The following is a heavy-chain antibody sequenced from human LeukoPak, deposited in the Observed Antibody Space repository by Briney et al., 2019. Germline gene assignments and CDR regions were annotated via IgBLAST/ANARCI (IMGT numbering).Heavy chain of an antibody. CDR1: GFTFSNYW. CDR2: MNEYGSEK. D-gene: IGHD2-2*01. CDR3: ARVLYGSRVNVIDS. J-gene: IGHJ4*02. Sequence: PGGSLTLSCAASGFTFSNYWINWVRQAPGKGLEWGANMNEYGSEKYYVDSVRGRFTISRDNAENSLFLHMNSLRVEDTAVYRGARVLYGSRVNVIDSWGPGTLVTVSS. V-gene: IGHV3-7*01.